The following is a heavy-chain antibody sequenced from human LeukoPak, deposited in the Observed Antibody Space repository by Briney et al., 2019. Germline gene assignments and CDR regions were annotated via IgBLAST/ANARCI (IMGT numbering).Heavy chain of an antibody. CDR3: ARALFSGSSWLYYYYGMDV. CDR1: GGTFSSYA. Sequence: ASVKVSFTASGGTFSSYAISWVRQAPGQGLEWMGGIIPIFGTANYAQKFQGRVTITADESTSTAYMELSSLRSEDTAVYYCARALFSGSSWLYYYYGMDVWGQGTTVTVSS. CDR2: IIPIFGTA. J-gene: IGHJ6*02. V-gene: IGHV1-69*13. D-gene: IGHD6-13*01.